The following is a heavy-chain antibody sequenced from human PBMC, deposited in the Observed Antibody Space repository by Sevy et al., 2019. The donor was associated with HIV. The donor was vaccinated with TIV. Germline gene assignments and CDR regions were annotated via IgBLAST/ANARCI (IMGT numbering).Heavy chain of an antibody. V-gene: IGHV4-30-4*01. J-gene: IGHJ4*02. CDR3: ARQTYYYDSSVYYYGAHTLEIDY. CDR2: IYYSGST. Sequence: SETLSLTCTVSGGSISSGDYYWSWIRQPPGKGLEWIGYIYYSGSTYYNPSLKSRVTISVDTSKNQFSLKLSSVTAADTAVYYCARQTYYYDSSVYYYGAHTLEIDYWGQGTLVTVSS. D-gene: IGHD3-22*01. CDR1: GGSISSGDYY.